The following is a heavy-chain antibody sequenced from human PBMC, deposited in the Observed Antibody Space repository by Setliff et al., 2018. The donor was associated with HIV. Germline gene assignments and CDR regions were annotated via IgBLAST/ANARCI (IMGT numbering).Heavy chain of an antibody. Sequence: SETLSLTCSVSGGSISSYYWSWIRQPPGKGLEWIGYIYTSESSNYNPSLKSRVTFSVDTSKNQFSLKLSSVTAAGTAVYYCARSARFFYASGSRRYFDLWGRGTLVTVSS. V-gene: IGHV4-4*08. CDR3: ARSARFFYASGSRRYFDL. J-gene: IGHJ2*01. CDR1: GGSISSYY. CDR2: IYTSESS. D-gene: IGHD3-10*01.